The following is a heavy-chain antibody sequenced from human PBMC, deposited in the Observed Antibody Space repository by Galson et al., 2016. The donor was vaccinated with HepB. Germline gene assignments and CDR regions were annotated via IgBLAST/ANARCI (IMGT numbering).Heavy chain of an antibody. J-gene: IGHJ3*02. CDR1: GFSFSGYY. V-gene: IGHV3-11*06. D-gene: IGHD7-27*01. Sequence: SLRLSCAASGFSFSGYYMSWIRQAPGKGLEWLSYISPSSNDINYADSVRGRFTMSRDNARDSLYLQMNSLRAEETAVYYCARDGDSAWAYDIWGQGTMVIVSS. CDR3: ARDGDSAWAYDI. CDR2: ISPSSNDI.